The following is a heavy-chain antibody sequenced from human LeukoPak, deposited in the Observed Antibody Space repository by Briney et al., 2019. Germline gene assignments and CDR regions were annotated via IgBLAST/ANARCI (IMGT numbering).Heavy chain of an antibody. CDR3: ARAAAGRGSFDY. CDR1: GYTFTGYY. V-gene: IGHV1-2*02. D-gene: IGHD6-13*01. Sequence: ASVYVSRKPSGYTFTGYYMGWVRQAPGGWLEWMGWIIPNIGGTKHAQKLQGRVSMRRDTSISTDYTELSRLRSDDTAVYCCARAAAGRGSFDYWRQGTLVSVSS. J-gene: IGHJ4*02. CDR2: IIPNIGGT.